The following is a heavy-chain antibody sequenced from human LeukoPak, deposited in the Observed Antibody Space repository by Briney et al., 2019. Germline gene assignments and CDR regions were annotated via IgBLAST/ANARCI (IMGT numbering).Heavy chain of an antibody. J-gene: IGHJ4*02. CDR2: INPSDGST. V-gene: IGHV1-46*01. D-gene: IGHD2/OR15-2a*01. Sequence: ASVKVSCKASGYTLTSYYMHWVRQAPGQGLEWMGIINPSDGSTTYAQRFQGRVTLTRDTSTSTVYMELSSLRSEDTALYYCARHQGAGEYPFDYWGQGTLVTVSS. CDR3: ARHQGAGEYPFDY. CDR1: GYTLTSYY.